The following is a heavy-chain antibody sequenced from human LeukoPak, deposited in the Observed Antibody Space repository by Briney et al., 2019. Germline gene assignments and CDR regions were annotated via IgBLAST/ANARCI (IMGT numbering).Heavy chain of an antibody. J-gene: IGHJ6*02. CDR2: INPSGGST. D-gene: IGHD2/OR15-2a*01. Sequence: SVKVSCKASGGTFSSYAISWVRQAPGQGLEWMGIINPSGGSTSYAQKFQGRVTMTRDTSTSTVYMELSSLRSEDTAVYYCARDPSDYFSSYYYGMDVWGQGTTVTVSS. V-gene: IGHV1-46*01. CDR3: ARDPSDYFSSYYYGMDV. CDR1: GGTFSSYA.